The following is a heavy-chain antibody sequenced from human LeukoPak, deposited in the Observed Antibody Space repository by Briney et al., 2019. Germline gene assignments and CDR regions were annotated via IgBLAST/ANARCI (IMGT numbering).Heavy chain of an antibody. D-gene: IGHD1-26*01. CDR3: ARDPYSGSYGDSYYYYMDV. Sequence: PGGSLRLSCAASGFTFSSYNMNWVRQAPGKGLEWVSSITSTGTYTFYADSVKGRFTNSRDNSKNSLYLQMISLRAEDTAIYYCARDPYSGSYGDSYYYYMDVWGKGTTVTISS. CDR1: GFTFSSYN. J-gene: IGHJ6*03. CDR2: ITSTGTYT. V-gene: IGHV3-21*01.